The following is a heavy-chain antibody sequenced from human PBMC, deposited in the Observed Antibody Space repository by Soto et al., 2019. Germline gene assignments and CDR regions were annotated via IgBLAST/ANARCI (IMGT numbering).Heavy chain of an antibody. CDR2: IDPSQSYF. V-gene: IGHV5-10-1*01. CDR1: GYSLTTHW. J-gene: IGHJ4*02. Sequence: GESLKISCEGSGYSLTTHWINWVRQMPGKGLEWMGRIDPSQSYFNYNPSLKSRVTVSVDTSRHQFSLKLSSVTAADTAVYYCARIVGELPSPRVFDYWGQGTLVTVSS. CDR3: ARIVGELPSPRVFDY. D-gene: IGHD1-7*01.